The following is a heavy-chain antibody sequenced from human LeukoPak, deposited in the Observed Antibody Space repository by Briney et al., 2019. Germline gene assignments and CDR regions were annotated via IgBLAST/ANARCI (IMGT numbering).Heavy chain of an antibody. J-gene: IGHJ5*02. CDR2: MNPNSGNT. D-gene: IGHD4-17*01. CDR3: ARGWKGHDYGEYGAWWFDP. CDR1: GYTFTSYD. V-gene: IGHV1-8*01. Sequence: ASVKVSCKAPGYTFTSYDINWVRQATGQGLEWMGWMNPNSGNTGYAQKFQGRVTMTRNTSISTAYMELSSLRSEDTAVYYCARGWKGHDYGEYGAWWFDPWGQGTLVTVSS.